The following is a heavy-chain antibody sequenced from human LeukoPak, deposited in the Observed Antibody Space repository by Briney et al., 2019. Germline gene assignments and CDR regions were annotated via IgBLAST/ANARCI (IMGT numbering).Heavy chain of an antibody. CDR2: IYSTGST. CDR1: GGSGSSGGNY. J-gene: IGHJ2*01. D-gene: IGHD5-18*01. V-gene: IGHV4-31*03. Sequence: SETLSLTCSVSGGSGSSGGNYWSWIRQYPGKGLEWIGYIYSTGSTNYNPSLKSRVTISVDTSKNQFSLKLSSVPAADTAVYYCAAYSYGYVHWYFDLWGRGTLVTVSS. CDR3: AAYSYGYVHWYFDL.